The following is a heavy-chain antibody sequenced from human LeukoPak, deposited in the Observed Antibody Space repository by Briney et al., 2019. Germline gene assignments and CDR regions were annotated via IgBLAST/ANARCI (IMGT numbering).Heavy chain of an antibody. Sequence: GGSLRLSCAASGFTFSRFAMSWVRQAPGKRLEWVSAISGSGGSTYYADSVKGRFTISRDNSKNTLYLQMNSLRAEDTAVYYCAKSPHGSWWYYFDYWGQGTLVTVSS. CDR1: GFTFSRFA. D-gene: IGHD6-13*01. V-gene: IGHV3-23*01. CDR3: AKSPHGSWWYYFDY. CDR2: ISGSGGST. J-gene: IGHJ4*02.